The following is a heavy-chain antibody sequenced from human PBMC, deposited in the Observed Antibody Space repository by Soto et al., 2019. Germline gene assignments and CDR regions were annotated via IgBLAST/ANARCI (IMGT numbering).Heavy chain of an antibody. V-gene: IGHV2-70*11. J-gene: IGHJ3*02. CDR1: GFSLSTSGMC. CDR3: ARIIAARPSPEDAFDI. Sequence: SAPTLVNPTQTLTLTCTFSGFSLSTSGMCVSWIRQPPGKALEWLARIDWDDDKYYSTSLKTRLTISKDTSKNQVVLTMTNMDPVDTATYYCARIIAARPSPEDAFDILGQGTMVTVS. D-gene: IGHD6-6*01. CDR2: IDWDDDK.